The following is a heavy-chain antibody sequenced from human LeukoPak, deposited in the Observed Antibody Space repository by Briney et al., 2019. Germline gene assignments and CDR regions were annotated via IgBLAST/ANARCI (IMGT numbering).Heavy chain of an antibody. CDR2: IQFDGRNK. Sequence: GGSLRLSCAASGFTFSRYDIHWVRQAPGEGLEWVAFIQFDGRNKYYADSVKGRFTISRGNSKNTLYLQMNSLRTEDTAVYYCAKGGYSYGSAYFDYWGQGTLVTVSS. J-gene: IGHJ4*02. CDR1: GFTFSRYD. V-gene: IGHV3-30*02. CDR3: AKGGYSYGSAYFDY. D-gene: IGHD5-18*01.